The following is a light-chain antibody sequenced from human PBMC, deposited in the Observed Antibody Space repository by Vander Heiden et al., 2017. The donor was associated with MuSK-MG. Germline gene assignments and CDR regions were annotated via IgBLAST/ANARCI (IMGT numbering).Light chain of an antibody. CDR1: QSLDSW. Sequence: DIQMTQSPPTLSASVGDRVTITCRASQSLDSWLAWYQQKPGKAPKLLIFKASTLETGVSSRFNGSESGTEFTLTIDSLRPDDAATYYCQQDHYTSWTFGQGTTVDI. CDR3: QQDHYTSWT. J-gene: IGKJ1*01. V-gene: IGKV1-5*03. CDR2: KAS.